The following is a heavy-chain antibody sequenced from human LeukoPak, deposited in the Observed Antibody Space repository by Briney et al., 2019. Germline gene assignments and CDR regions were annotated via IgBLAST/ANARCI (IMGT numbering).Heavy chain of an antibody. CDR3: ARMLATFDAFDI. CDR2: VSRSNRYT. Sequence: GGSLRLPCAASGFNFSDYYMIWIRKAPGKGLVWVSYVSRSNRYTNYPAYVKGRFTISRDDAKNSLYLQMNTLRAEDTAVYYCARMLATFDAFDIWGQGTMVSVSS. J-gene: IGHJ3*02. D-gene: IGHD2/OR15-2a*01. CDR1: GFNFSDYY. V-gene: IGHV3-11*03.